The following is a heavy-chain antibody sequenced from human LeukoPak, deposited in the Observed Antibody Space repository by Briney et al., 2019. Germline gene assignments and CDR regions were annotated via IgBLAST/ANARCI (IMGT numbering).Heavy chain of an antibody. CDR3: LAAAGTIG. V-gene: IGHV3-74*01. D-gene: IGHD6-13*01. CDR1: GFTFSSYW. CDR2: VNNDGSTT. J-gene: IGHJ4*02. Sequence: QPGGFLRLSCAASGFTFSSYWMHWVRQAPGKGLVWVSRVNNDGSTTSYADSVRGRFTISRDNTKNTLYLQMNSLRAEDTAVYFCLAAAGTIGWGQGTLVTVSS.